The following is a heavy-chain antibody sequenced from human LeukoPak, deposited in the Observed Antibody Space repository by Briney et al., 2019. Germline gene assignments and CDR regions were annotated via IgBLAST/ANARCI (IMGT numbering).Heavy chain of an antibody. CDR2: IYSGGNT. CDR1: GLTVSSNC. Sequence: GGSLRLSCAASGLTVSSNCMSWVRQAPGRGLEWVSLIYSGGNTEYADSVKGRFTISRGNSKNTLYLQMNSLRAEDTAVYYCARGIDYWGRGTLVTVSS. V-gene: IGHV3-53*01. CDR3: ARGIDY. J-gene: IGHJ4*02.